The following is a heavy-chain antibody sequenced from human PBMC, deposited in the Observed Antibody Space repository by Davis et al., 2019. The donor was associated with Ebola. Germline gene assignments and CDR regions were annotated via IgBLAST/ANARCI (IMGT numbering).Heavy chain of an antibody. CDR1: GFTVSSNY. J-gene: IGHJ4*02. V-gene: IGHV3-66*02. CDR3: ARAHLDSSGYYSSW. D-gene: IGHD3-22*01. Sequence: GESLKISCAASGFTVSSNYMSWVRQAPGKGLEWVSVIYSGGSTYYADSVKGRFTISRDNSKNTLYLQMNSLRAEDTAVYYCARAHLDSSGYYSSWWGQGTLVTVSS. CDR2: IYSGGST.